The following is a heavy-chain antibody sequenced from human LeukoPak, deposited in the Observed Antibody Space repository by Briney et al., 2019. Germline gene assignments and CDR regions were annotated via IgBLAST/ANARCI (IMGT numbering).Heavy chain of an antibody. V-gene: IGHV3-23*01. CDR3: AKGIYSSGWSYFDY. CDR1: GFTFSNSA. J-gene: IGHJ4*01. Sequence: GGPLRLSCAASGFTFSNSAMSWVRQPPGKGLEWFSTLSGSGITTYYADSVKGRFTISRDNSKNTLYLQMNSLRAEDTAVSYCAKGIYSSGWSYFDYWGHGTLVTVSS. D-gene: IGHD6-19*01. CDR2: LSGSGITT.